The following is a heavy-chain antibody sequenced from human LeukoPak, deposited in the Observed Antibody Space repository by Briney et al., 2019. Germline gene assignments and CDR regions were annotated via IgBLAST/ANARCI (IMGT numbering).Heavy chain of an antibody. V-gene: IGHV4-59*12. D-gene: IGHD3-3*01. CDR1: GGSISSYY. Sequence: SETLSLTCTVSGGSISSYYWSWIRQPPGKGLEWIGYIYYSGSTNYNPSLKSRLTISADTSKNQFSLNLSSVTAADTAVYYCARDRGRYYFDFWGQGTLVTVSS. CDR2: IYYSGST. CDR3: ARDRGRYYFDF. J-gene: IGHJ4*02.